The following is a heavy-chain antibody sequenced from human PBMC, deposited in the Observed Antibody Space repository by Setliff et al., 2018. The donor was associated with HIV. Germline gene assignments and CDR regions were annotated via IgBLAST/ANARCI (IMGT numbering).Heavy chain of an antibody. V-gene: IGHV4-39*01. CDR2: IYYSGKT. J-gene: IGHJ2*01. CDR1: GGSIISSTYH. CDR3: ARRTAVAGHWNFDL. Sequence: SETLSLTCAVSGGSIISSTYHCSWIRQPPGRGLEWIGDIYYSGKTYYNSSLKSRVTISVDTSKNQLSLRLSSVTATDTAVYYCARRTAVAGHWNFDLWGRGTLVTVSS. D-gene: IGHD6-19*01.